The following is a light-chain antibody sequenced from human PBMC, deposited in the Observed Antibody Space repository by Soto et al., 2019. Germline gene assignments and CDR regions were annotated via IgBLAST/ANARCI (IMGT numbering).Light chain of an antibody. V-gene: IGKV1-27*01. J-gene: IGKJ3*01. CDR1: QGISNY. CDR3: QKYDTVPFT. CDR2: AAS. Sequence: DIQMTQSPSSLSASVGDRVTITCRASQGISNYVAWYQQKPGKVPKLLISAASTLQSGVSSRFSGRGSGTDFTLTISSLQHEDVATYYCQKYDTVPFTFGPGTKVDFK.